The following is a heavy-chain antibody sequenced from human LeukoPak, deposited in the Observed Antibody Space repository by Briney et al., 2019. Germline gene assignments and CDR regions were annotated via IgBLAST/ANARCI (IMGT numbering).Heavy chain of an antibody. J-gene: IGHJ4*02. Sequence: SETLSLTCTVSGGSISSYYWSWIRQPPGKGLEWIGYIYYSGSTNYNPSLKSRVTISVDTSKNQFSLKLSSVTAADTAAYYCARVPEVGYNPDYWGQGTLVTVSS. D-gene: IGHD5-24*01. V-gene: IGHV4-59*01. CDR1: GGSISSYY. CDR3: ARVPEVGYNPDY. CDR2: IYYSGST.